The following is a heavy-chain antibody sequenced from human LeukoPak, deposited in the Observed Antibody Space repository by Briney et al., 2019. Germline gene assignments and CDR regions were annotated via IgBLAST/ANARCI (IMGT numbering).Heavy chain of an antibody. CDR2: IKSKADDGTT. D-gene: IGHD6-6*01. J-gene: IGHJ4*02. Sequence: RGSLRLSCAASAFTFSNAWMSWVRQAPGKGREWVGRIKSKADDGTTDIDAPVKDRFTISRDDSKNTLYLKMNSMKTEDTAVYYCTTPPEYSRGYYFDYWGQGTLVTVSS. CDR3: TTPPEYSRGYYFDY. V-gene: IGHV3-15*01. CDR1: AFTFSNAW.